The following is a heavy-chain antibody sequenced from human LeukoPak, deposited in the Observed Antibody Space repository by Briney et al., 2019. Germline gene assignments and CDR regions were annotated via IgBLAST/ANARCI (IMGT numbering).Heavy chain of an antibody. CDR1: GNSVSGAGHY. CDR3: ASTPYGSGSYGAGY. CDR2: ISYSGNT. V-gene: IGHV4-39*07. D-gene: IGHD3-10*01. Sequence: SETLSLTCTVSGNSVSGAGHYWAWIRQPPGKGLEWIGTISYSGNTYCTPSLKSRVTISRDTSKNQFSLKLSSVTAADTAVYYCASTPYGSGSYGAGYWGQGILVTVSS. J-gene: IGHJ4*02.